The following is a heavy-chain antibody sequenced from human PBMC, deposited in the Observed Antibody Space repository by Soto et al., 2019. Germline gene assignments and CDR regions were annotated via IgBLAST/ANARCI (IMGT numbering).Heavy chain of an antibody. CDR3: SYGDSPGPIDH. CDR1: GGSISSGGYY. Sequence: SETLSLTCTVSGGSISSGGYYWSWIRQHLGKGLEWIGYIYYSGSTYYNPSLKSRVTISVDTSKNQFSLKLSSVTAADAAMYYCSYGDSPGPIDHWGQGTLVTVSS. J-gene: IGHJ4*02. V-gene: IGHV4-31*03. D-gene: IGHD4-17*01. CDR2: IYYSGST.